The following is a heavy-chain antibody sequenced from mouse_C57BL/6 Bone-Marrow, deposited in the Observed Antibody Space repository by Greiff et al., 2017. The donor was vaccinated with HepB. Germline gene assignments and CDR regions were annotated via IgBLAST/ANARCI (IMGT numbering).Heavy chain of an antibody. D-gene: IGHD2-5*01. V-gene: IGHV1-81*01. J-gene: IGHJ3*01. Sequence: VMLVESGAELARPGASVKLSCKASGYTFTSYGISWVKQRTGQGLEWIGEIYPRSGNTYYNEKFKGKATLTADKSSSTAYMELRSLTSEDSAVYFCARAYYSNYFAWFAYWGQGTLVTVSA. CDR2: IYPRSGNT. CDR3: ARAYYSNYFAWFAY. CDR1: GYTFTSYG.